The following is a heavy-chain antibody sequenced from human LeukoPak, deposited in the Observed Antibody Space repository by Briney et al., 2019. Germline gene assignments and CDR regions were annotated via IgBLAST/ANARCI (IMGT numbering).Heavy chain of an antibody. CDR2: INHSGST. V-gene: IGHV4-34*01. J-gene: IGHJ4*02. D-gene: IGHD5-18*01. CDR1: GGSFSGYY. CDR3: ARERGYSYGYPHDY. Sequence: SETLSLTCAVYGGSFSGYYWSWIRQPPGKGLEWIGEINHSGSTNYNPSLKSRVTISVDTSKNQFSLKLSPVTAADTAVYYCARERGYSYGYPHDYWGQGTLVTVSS.